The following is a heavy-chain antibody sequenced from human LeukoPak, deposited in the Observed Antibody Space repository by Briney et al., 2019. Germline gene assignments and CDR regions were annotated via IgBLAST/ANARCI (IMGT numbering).Heavy chain of an antibody. CDR2: ISAYNGNT. CDR1: GYTFTSYG. V-gene: IGHV1-18*01. J-gene: IGHJ4*02. D-gene: IGHD3-22*01. CDR3: ARENYDSSRYYGLDY. Sequence: ASVKVSYKASGYTFTSYGISWVRQAPGQGLEWMGWISAYNGNTNYAQKLQGRVTMTTDTSTSTAYMELRSLRSDDTAVYYCARENYDSSRYYGLDYWGQGTLVTVSS.